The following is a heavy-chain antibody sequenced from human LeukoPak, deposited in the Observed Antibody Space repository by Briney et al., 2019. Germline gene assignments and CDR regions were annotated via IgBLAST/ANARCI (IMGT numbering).Heavy chain of an antibody. Sequence: SQTLSLTCAISGDSVSSNSAAWNWIRQSPSRGLEWLGRTYYRSKWYNDYAVSVKSRITINPDTSKNQFSLQLNSVTPEDTAVYYCARDKSYDSSGYPRIRYNWFDPWGQGTLVTVSS. CDR1: GDSVSSNSAA. CDR3: ARDKSYDSSGYPRIRYNWFDP. J-gene: IGHJ5*02. CDR2: TYYRSKWYN. D-gene: IGHD3-22*01. V-gene: IGHV6-1*01.